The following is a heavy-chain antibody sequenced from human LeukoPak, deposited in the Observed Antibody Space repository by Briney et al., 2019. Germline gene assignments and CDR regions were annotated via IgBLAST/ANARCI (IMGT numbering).Heavy chain of an antibody. CDR1: RFIFSNSW. CDR2: IKRDGSEK. V-gene: IGHV3-7*01. D-gene: IGHD1-26*01. CDR3: ASSLSGTSNY. J-gene: IGHJ4*02. Sequence: GGSLRLSCAVPRFIFSNSWMNWVRQAPGKGLEWVANIKRDGSEKYYVDSVKGRFTISRDNAKNSLSLQMNSLRAEDTAVYYCASSLSGTSNYWGRGTLVTVSS.